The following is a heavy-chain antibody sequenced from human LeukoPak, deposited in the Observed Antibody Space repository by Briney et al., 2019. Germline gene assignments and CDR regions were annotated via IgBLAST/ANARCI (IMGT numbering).Heavy chain of an antibody. CDR1: GFTFSSYA. V-gene: IGHV3-30*04. CDR2: ISYDGSNK. CDR3: ARDSESGWDY. Sequence: GRSLRLSCAASGFTFSSYAMHWVRQAPGKGLEWVAVISYDGSNKYYADSVKGRFTISTKNTLYLQMNSLRAEDTAVYYCARDSESGWDYWGQGTLVTVSS. J-gene: IGHJ4*02. D-gene: IGHD6-19*01.